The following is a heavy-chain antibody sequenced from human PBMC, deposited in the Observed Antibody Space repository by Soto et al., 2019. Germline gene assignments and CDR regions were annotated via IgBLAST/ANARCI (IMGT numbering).Heavy chain of an antibody. J-gene: IGHJ4*02. V-gene: IGHV4-59*01. CDR3: ARGGGFLRGKYYDFWSGYWRGFDY. Sequence: PSETLSLTCTVCGGSISSYYWSWIRQPPGKGLEWIGYIYYSGSTNYNPSLKSRVTISVDTSKNQFSLKLSSVTAADTAVYYCARGGGFLRGKYYDFWSGYWRGFDYWGQGTLVTVSS. CDR2: IYYSGST. CDR1: GGSISSYY. D-gene: IGHD3-3*01.